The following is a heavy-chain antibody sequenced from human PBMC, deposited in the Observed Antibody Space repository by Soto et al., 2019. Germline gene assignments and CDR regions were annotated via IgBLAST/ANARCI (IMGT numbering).Heavy chain of an antibody. CDR2: FDPEDGET. CDR3: ATDAYGGNNRGVDY. Sequence: ASVKVSCKVSGYTFTELSMHWVRQAPGKGLEWMGGFDPEDGETSYAQKFQGRVTMTEDTSTDTAYMELSSLRSEDTAVYYCATDAYGGNNRGVDYWGQGTLVTVSS. CDR1: GYTFTELS. D-gene: IGHD2-15*01. J-gene: IGHJ4*02. V-gene: IGHV1-24*01.